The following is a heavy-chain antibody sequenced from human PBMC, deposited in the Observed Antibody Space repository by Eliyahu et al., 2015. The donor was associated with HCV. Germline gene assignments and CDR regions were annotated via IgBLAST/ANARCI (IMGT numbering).Heavy chain of an antibody. CDR1: GFTFXNCG. Sequence: QVQLVESGGGVVQPGRSLRLSCAACGFTFXNCGMHWVRQAPGKGLEWVAVIWFDGSNKFYTDSVKGRFTISRDNSKNTLYLEMNSLRVEDTAVYYCARDGDYGEGAHNWFDPWGQGTLVTVTS. CDR2: IWFDGSNK. J-gene: IGHJ5*02. V-gene: IGHV3-33*01. CDR3: ARDGDYGEGAHNWFDP. D-gene: IGHD4-17*01.